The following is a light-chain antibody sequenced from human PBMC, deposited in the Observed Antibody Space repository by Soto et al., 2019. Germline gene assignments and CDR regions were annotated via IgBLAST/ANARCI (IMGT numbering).Light chain of an antibody. Sequence: QSVLTQPPSVSGAPGQRVTTSCTGSRFNIGAGYDVHWYQQLPGTAPKLLIYGNSNRPSGVPDRFSGSKSGTSASLAITGLQAEDEADYYCQSYDSSLSGFWVFGGGTKLTVL. J-gene: IGLJ3*02. CDR3: QSYDSSLSGFWV. CDR1: RFNIGAGYD. V-gene: IGLV1-40*01. CDR2: GNS.